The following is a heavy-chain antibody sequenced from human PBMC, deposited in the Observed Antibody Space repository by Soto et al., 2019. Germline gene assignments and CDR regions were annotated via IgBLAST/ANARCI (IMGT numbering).Heavy chain of an antibody. CDR3: SRLRRRRLPCFYY. Sequence: PSETLSLTCTVSGGSIGSSSYYWCWILHPPGKGLEWIGSIYYSGSTYYNPSLKSRVTISVDTSKNQFSLKLSSVTAADTAVYDFSRLRRRRLPCFYYWGPGTMSTVSS. J-gene: IGHJ4*02. V-gene: IGHV4-39*01. CDR1: GGSIGSSSYY. CDR2: IYYSGST. D-gene: IGHD6-25*01.